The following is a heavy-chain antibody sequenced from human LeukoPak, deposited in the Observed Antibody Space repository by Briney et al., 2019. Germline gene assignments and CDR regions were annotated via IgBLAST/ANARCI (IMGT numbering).Heavy chain of an antibody. J-gene: IGHJ5*02. Sequence: GESLKISCKGSGYSFTSYWIGWVRQMPGKGLEGMGIIYPGDSDTRYSPYFQGQVTISADKSISTAYLQWSSLKASDTAMYHCARRLNDYGGKRFRKGFDPWGQGTLVTVSS. V-gene: IGHV5-51*01. D-gene: IGHD4-23*01. CDR3: ARRLNDYGGKRFRKGFDP. CDR1: GYSFTSYW. CDR2: IYPGDSDT.